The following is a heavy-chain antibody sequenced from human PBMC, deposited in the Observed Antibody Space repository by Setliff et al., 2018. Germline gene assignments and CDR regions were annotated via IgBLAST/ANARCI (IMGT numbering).Heavy chain of an antibody. V-gene: IGHV5-51*01. CDR1: GNGFTDLW. CDR2: IHPADYDT. D-gene: IGHD6-25*01. Sequence: PGESLKISCKVSGNGFTDLWIAWVRQTPGKGLEWMGIIHPADYDTRYSPSLQGQVTFSADRSISTAHLQWSSLKASDTAMYYCARLGAPASHDAFDIWGQGTMVTVSS. CDR3: ARLGAPASHDAFDI. J-gene: IGHJ3*02.